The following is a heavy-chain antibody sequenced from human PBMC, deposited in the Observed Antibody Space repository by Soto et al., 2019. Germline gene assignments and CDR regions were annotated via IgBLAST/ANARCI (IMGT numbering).Heavy chain of an antibody. CDR1: GGSISSGGYS. J-gene: IGHJ4*02. V-gene: IGHV4-30-2*01. D-gene: IGHD2-21*02. CDR3: ARSQTLVTPYDY. Sequence: QLQLQESGSGLVKPSQTLSLTCAVSGGSISSGGYSWSWIRQPPGKGLEWIGYIYHSGSTYYNPSLKSRVTIAIGWSKNQFSLKLSSVTAAATALYYSARSQTLVTPYDYWGQGTLATVSS. CDR2: IYHSGST.